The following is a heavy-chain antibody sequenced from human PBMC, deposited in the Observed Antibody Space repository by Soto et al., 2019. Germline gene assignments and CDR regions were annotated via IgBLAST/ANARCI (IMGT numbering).Heavy chain of an antibody. D-gene: IGHD1-20*01. CDR3: TTDSRYNWNNGALDY. CDR1: GFTFTNAW. V-gene: IGHV3-15*07. CDR2: IKSKTDGGTT. J-gene: IGHJ4*02. Sequence: EVQLVESGGGLVQPGGSLRLSCAASGFTFTNAWMNWVRQAPGKGLEWVGLIKSKTDGGTTDYGAHMKGRFTISRDDSESTLYLQMDSLQTEDSAVYFCTTDSRYNWNNGALDYWGQGTLVAVSS.